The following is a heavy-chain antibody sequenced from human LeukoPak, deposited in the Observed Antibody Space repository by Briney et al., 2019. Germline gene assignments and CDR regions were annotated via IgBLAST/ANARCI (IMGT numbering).Heavy chain of an antibody. CDR2: ISYDGSNK. CDR1: GFTFSSYG. CDR3: AKDPYYYDSSGYYGVYY. J-gene: IGHJ4*02. V-gene: IGHV3-30*18. D-gene: IGHD3-22*01. Sequence: PGGSLRPSCAASGFTFSSYGMHWVRQAPGKGLEWVAVISYDGSNKYYADSVKGRFTISRDNSKNTLYLQMNSLRAEDTAVYYCAKDPYYYDSSGYYGVYYWGQGTLVTVSS.